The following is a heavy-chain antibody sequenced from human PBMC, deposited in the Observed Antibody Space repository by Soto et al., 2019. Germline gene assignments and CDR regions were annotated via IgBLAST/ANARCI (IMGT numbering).Heavy chain of an antibody. J-gene: IGHJ5*02. D-gene: IGHD3-3*01. Sequence: SETLSLTCTVSGGSISSYYWSWIRQPPGKGLEWIGYIYYSGSTNYNPSLKSRVTISVDTSKNQFSLKLSSVTAADTAAYYCARVLVIFGVVIDWFDPWGQGTLVTVS. CDR3: ARVLVIFGVVIDWFDP. CDR2: IYYSGST. CDR1: GGSISSYY. V-gene: IGHV4-59*01.